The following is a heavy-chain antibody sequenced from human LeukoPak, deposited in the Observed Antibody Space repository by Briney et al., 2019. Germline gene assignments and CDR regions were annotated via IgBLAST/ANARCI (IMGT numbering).Heavy chain of an antibody. CDR1: GFTFSSYE. CDR2: ISGSGGST. Sequence: PGGSLRLSCAASGFTFSSYEMNWVRQAPGKGLEWVAAISGSGGSTYYADSVKGRFAISRDNSKNTLSLQMNSLRTEDTAVYYCAKPVTGYDAFDGWGQGTMVTVSS. J-gene: IGHJ3*01. CDR3: AKPVTGYDAFDG. D-gene: IGHD6-25*01. V-gene: IGHV3-23*01.